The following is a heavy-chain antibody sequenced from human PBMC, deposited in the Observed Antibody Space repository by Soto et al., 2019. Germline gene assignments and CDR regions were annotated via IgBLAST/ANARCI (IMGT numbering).Heavy chain of an antibody. Sequence: QVQLVESGGGVVQPGRSLRLSCAASGFTFSSYGMHWVRQAPGKGLEWVAVISYDGSNKYYADSVKGRFTISRDNSKNTLYLQMNSLRAEDTAVYYSAKPHHPTITGTTGAFDIWGQGTMVTVSS. CDR3: AKPHHPTITGTTGAFDI. J-gene: IGHJ3*02. V-gene: IGHV3-30*18. CDR1: GFTFSSYG. D-gene: IGHD1-20*01. CDR2: ISYDGSNK.